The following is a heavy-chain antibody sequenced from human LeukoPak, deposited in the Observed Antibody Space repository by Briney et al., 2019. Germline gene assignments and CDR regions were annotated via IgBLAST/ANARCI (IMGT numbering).Heavy chain of an antibody. V-gene: IGHV1-46*01. D-gene: IGHD4-17*01. CDR2: INPSGGST. CDR3: ARASRRLRTFDY. CDR1: GYTFTSYY. Sequence: ASVRVSCKASGYTFTSYYMHWVRQAPGQGLEWMGIINPSGGSTSYAQKFQGRVTMTRDTSTSTVYMELSSLRSEDTAVYYCARASRRLRTFDYWGQGTLVTVSS. J-gene: IGHJ4*02.